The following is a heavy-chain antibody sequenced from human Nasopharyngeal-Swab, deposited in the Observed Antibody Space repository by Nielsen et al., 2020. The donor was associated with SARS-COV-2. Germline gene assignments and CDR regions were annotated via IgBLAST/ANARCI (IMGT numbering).Heavy chain of an antibody. CDR2: IIPIFGTA. CDR1: GGTFNSYA. J-gene: IGHJ6*02. CDR3: ARKRRGYYYYGMDV. V-gene: IGHV1-69*13. D-gene: IGHD3-10*01. Sequence: SVKVSCKASGGTFNSYAISWVRQAPGQGLEWMGGIIPIFGTANYAQKFQGRVTITADESTSTAYMELSSLRSEDTAVYYCARKRRGYYYYGMDVWGQGTTVTVSS.